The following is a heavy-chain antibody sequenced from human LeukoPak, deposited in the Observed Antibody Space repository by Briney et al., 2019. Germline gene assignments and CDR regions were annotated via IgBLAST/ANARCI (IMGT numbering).Heavy chain of an antibody. CDR2: IYYSGST. CDR3: ARDSLGHDAFDI. V-gene: IGHV4-39*07. CDR1: GGSISSSSYY. Sequence: SETLSLTCTVSGGSISSSSYYWGWIRQPPGKGLEWIGSIYYSGSTYYNPSLKSRVTISVDTSKNQFSLKLSSVTAADTAVYYCARDSLGHDAFDIWGQGTMVTVSS. J-gene: IGHJ3*02.